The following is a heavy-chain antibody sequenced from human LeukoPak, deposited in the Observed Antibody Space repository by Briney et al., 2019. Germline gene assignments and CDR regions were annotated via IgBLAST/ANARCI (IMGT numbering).Heavy chain of an antibody. D-gene: IGHD3-10*01. V-gene: IGHV4-39*01. J-gene: IGHJ4*02. CDR3: ARGVRGCGGTLFDY. CDR2: IFYSGST. CDR1: GGSISTSNYY. Sequence: SETLSLACTVSGGSISTSNYYWGWIRQPPGKGLEWIGNIFYSGSTYYNPSLKSRVTISVDTSKNQFSLKLSSVTAADTAVYYCARGVRGCGGTLFDYWGQGTLVTVSS.